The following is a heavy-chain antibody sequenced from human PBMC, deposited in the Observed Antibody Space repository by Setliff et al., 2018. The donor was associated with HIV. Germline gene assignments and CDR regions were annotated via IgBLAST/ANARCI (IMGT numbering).Heavy chain of an antibody. CDR3: AKDRGGGSYFDY. Sequence: GGSLRLSCAASGFTFSNDGINWVRQAPGKGLEWVAFIRYGSINKYYADSVKGRFTISRDNSKSTLYLQMNSLRAEDTAVYYCAKDRGGGSYFDYWGQGTLVTVSS. D-gene: IGHD1-26*01. J-gene: IGHJ4*02. CDR2: IRYGSINK. CDR1: GFTFSNDG. V-gene: IGHV3-30*02.